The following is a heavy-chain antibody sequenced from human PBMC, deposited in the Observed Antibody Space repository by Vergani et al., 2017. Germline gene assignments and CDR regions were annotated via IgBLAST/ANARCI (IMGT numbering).Heavy chain of an antibody. CDR3: AHSSVRRGTNPSYYYYYMDV. CDR1: GFSLNTRGVS. CDR2: IYWNDDK. J-gene: IGHJ6*03. V-gene: IGHV2-5*01. D-gene: IGHD1-14*01. Sequence: QITLKESGPTLVKPTQTLTLTCTFSGFSLNTRGVSVAWIRQPPGKALEWLALIYWNDDKRYSPSLKSRLTITKDTSKNQVVLTMTNMDPVDTAPYYCAHSSVRRGTNPSYYYYYMDVWGKGTTVTVSS.